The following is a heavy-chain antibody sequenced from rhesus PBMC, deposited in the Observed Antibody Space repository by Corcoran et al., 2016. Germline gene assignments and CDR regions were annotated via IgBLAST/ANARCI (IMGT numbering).Heavy chain of an antibody. CDR2: FYGKSGST. J-gene: IGHJ6*01. D-gene: IGHD2-21*01. Sequence: QVQLQESGPGLVKPSETLSLTCAVSGGSISDSYYWNWIRQPPGKGLEWIGNFYGKSGSTPSNPSLKSRVTISKDTSKNQCFLKLSSVTAADTAVYYCASYCTGSGCYEYGLDSWGQGVVVTVSS. V-gene: IGHV4S9*01. CDR3: ASYCTGSGCYEYGLDS. CDR1: GGSISDSYY.